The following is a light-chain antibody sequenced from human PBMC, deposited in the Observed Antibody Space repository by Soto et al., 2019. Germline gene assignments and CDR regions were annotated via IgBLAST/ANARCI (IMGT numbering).Light chain of an antibody. CDR2: KAS. CDR1: QNISNW. J-gene: IGKJ4*01. V-gene: IGKV1-5*03. CDR3: QLSLT. Sequence: DIQMNQSPSTLSASVGDRVTITCRASQNISNWLAWYQQKPGKAPKLLISKASSLQSGVPSRFSGSGSGTEFTLTISSLQPNDFATYSCQLSLTFGGGTKVEIK.